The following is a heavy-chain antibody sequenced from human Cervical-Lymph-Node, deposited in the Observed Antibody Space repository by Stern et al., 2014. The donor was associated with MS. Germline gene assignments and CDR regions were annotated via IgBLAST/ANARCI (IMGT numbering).Heavy chain of an antibody. V-gene: IGHV5-51*01. CDR2: IYPGDSDT. J-gene: IGHJ4*02. Sequence: EVQLVQSGAEVKKPGESLKISCKGSGYSFTANWIAWVRQMPGKGLAWRGIIYPGDSDTGYGPSFQGQVTISADKSISTAYLQWSSLKASDTAMYYCARDYGDYAFDYWGQGTLVTVSA. D-gene: IGHD4-17*01. CDR1: GYSFTANW. CDR3: ARDYGDYAFDY.